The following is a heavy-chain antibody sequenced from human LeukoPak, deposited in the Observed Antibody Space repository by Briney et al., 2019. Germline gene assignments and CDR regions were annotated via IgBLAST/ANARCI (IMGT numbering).Heavy chain of an antibody. CDR1: GYTFTGYY. CDR2: IKPNSGGT. CDR3: ARGGSGIRGFDP. V-gene: IGHV1-2*02. Sequence: ASVRVSYRASGYTFTGYYMHWVRQAPGQGLEGMGWIKPNSGGTKYTQKFQGSVAMTSVTSISTAYMDLSRLRSDDTAVYYCARGGSGIRGFDPWGQGTLVTVSS. J-gene: IGHJ5*02. D-gene: IGHD3-10*01.